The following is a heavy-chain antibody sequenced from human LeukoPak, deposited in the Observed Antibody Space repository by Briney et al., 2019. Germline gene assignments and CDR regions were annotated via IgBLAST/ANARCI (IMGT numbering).Heavy chain of an antibody. CDR3: ARDRGSGWNDAFDI. D-gene: IGHD6-19*01. Sequence: SETLSLTCTVSGGSISSYYWSWIRQPPGKGLEWIGYIYYSGSTTYNPSLKSRVTISVDTSKNQFSLKLSSVTAADTAVYYCARDRGSGWNDAFDIWGQGTMVTVST. V-gene: IGHV4-59*01. J-gene: IGHJ3*02. CDR2: IYYSGST. CDR1: GGSISSYY.